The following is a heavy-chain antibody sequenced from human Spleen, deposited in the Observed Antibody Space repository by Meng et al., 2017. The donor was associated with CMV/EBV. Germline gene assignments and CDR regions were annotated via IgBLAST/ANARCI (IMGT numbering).Heavy chain of an antibody. CDR3: VAAVDF. D-gene: IGHD2-15*01. Sequence: SLRLSWAALGFTFNSYWMHWVRQAPGRGLVWVSRINPSGNYTNYADSVKGRFTISRDNVKKTLYLQMNGLRGEDTAVYYCVAAVDFWGQGTLVTVSS. J-gene: IGHJ4*02. CDR2: INPSGNYT. CDR1: GFTFNSYW. V-gene: IGHV3-74*01.